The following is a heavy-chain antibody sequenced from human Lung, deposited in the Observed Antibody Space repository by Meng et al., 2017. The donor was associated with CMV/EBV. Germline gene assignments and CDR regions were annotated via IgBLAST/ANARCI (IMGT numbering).Heavy chain of an antibody. Sequence: QVQLQQSGAGLVEPSGALSLTGAVAGGSFSWRRWGSWVRQPPGKGLEWIGEIYQSGSTNYNPSLTRRVPISVDESKNQFSLRLSSVTAADTAVYYCARVGAYCGGDCYHPRWGQGTLVTVSS. D-gene: IGHD2-21*02. CDR1: GGSFSWRRW. CDR2: IYQSGST. V-gene: IGHV4-4*02. J-gene: IGHJ4*02. CDR3: ARVGAYCGGDCYHPR.